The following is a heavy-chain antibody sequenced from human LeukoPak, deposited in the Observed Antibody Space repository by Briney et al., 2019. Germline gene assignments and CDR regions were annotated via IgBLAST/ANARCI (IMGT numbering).Heavy chain of an antibody. Sequence: PGGSLRLSCAASGFTFSSYGMHWVRQAPGKGREWVAAIWYDGSIQYYADSVKGRFTISRDNSKNTLYLQMDSLRAEDTAVYYCARAGYCSGGSCYGSDYWGQGTLVSVSS. D-gene: IGHD2-15*01. V-gene: IGHV3-33*01. J-gene: IGHJ4*02. CDR1: GFTFSSYG. CDR3: ARAGYCSGGSCYGSDY. CDR2: IWYDGSIQ.